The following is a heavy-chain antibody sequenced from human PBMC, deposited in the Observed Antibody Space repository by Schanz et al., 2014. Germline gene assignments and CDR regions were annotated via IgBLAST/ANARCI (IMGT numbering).Heavy chain of an antibody. CDR2: IWNNGVTK. Sequence: QAQLMESGGGVVQPGTSLILSCSASGFSLNTYGIHWFRQPAGKGLEWVAVIWNNGVTKYYADSVRGRFTISRDRFQIALYLRMSSLRAEDTAVYYCARPRCDYGEVDYWGQGTLVTVSS. CDR1: GFSLNTYG. J-gene: IGHJ4*02. V-gene: IGHV3-33*01. D-gene: IGHD4-17*01. CDR3: ARPRCDYGEVDY.